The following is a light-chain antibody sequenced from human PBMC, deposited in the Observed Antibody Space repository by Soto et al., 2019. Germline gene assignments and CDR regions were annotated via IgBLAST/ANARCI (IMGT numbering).Light chain of an antibody. CDR1: PSDIGAYNY. V-gene: IGLV2-14*03. Sequence: ALTQPASVSGSPGQSITISCSGTPSDIGAYNYVSWYQHLPGKAPEVIIYDVTNRPSGVSSRFSGSKSGTTASLTISGLQAEDEANYYCGSYTITSTLMIFGGGTKVTVL. CDR3: GSYTITSTLMI. J-gene: IGLJ2*01. CDR2: DVT.